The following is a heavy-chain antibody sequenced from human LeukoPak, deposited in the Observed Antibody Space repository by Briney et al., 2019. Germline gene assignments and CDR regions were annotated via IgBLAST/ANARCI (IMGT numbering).Heavy chain of an antibody. D-gene: IGHD3-22*01. J-gene: IGHJ4*02. CDR1: GFTLSDFW. V-gene: IGHV3-7*01. Sequence: GGSLRLSCTASGFTLSDFWMSWVRQAPGKGLEWVANIKQDGSKKDYVDSVRGRFTIARDDAKKSLFLEMNSLRVEDTAVYYCAREPYYDSSGYILDYWGQGTLVTVSS. CDR2: IKQDGSKK. CDR3: AREPYYDSSGYILDY.